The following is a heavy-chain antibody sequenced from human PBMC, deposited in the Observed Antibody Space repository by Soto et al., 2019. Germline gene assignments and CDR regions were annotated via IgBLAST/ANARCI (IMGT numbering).Heavy chain of an antibody. V-gene: IGHV1-18*01. D-gene: IGHD1-26*01. Sequence: ASVKVSCKASGYTFTSYGISWVRQAPGQGLEWMGWISAYNGNTSYAQKLQGRVTMTTDTSTSTAYMELRSLRSDDTAVYYCARGRSGSYRKAFDIWGQGTMVTVSS. CDR3: ARGRSGSYRKAFDI. CDR1: GYTFTSYG. J-gene: IGHJ3*02. CDR2: ISAYNGNT.